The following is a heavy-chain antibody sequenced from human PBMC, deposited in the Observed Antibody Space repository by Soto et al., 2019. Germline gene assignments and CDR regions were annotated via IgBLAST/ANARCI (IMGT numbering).Heavy chain of an antibody. Sequence: SETLSLTCTVSGGSISSYYWSWIRQPPGKGLEWIGYIYYSGSTNYNPSLKSRVTISVDTSKNQFSLKLSPVTAADTAVYYCARIVVVPAAMGSGGGYYYYMDVWGKGTTVTVSS. CDR2: IYYSGST. CDR1: GGSISSYY. J-gene: IGHJ6*03. CDR3: ARIVVVPAAMGSGGGYYYYMDV. D-gene: IGHD2-2*01. V-gene: IGHV4-59*08.